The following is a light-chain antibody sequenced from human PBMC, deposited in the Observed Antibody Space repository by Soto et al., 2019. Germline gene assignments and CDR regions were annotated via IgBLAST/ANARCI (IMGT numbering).Light chain of an antibody. CDR3: MQGTKWPPYS. V-gene: IGKV2-30*01. CDR1: ESLVFSDGNTY. J-gene: IGKJ2*03. CDR2: RVS. Sequence: DVVMSQSPLSLSVTLGQPASISCKSSESLVFSDGNTYLNWLQQRPGQSPRRLIYRVSNRDSGVPDRFSGSGSVTDFTLNISRVEAEDVGVYYCMQGTKWPPYSFGQGTKLEIK.